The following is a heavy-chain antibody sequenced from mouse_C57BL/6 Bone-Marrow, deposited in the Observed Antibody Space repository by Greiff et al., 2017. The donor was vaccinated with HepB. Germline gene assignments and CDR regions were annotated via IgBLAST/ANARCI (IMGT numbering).Heavy chain of an antibody. CDR1: GFTFSDYG. V-gene: IGHV5-17*01. CDR3: ARRLRRPHYYAMDY. Sequence: EVQGVESGGGLVKPGGSLKLSCAASGFTFSDYGMHWVRQAPEKGLEWVAYISSGSSTIYYADTVKGRFTISRDNAKNTLFLQMTRLRSEDTAMYYCARRLRRPHYYAMDYWGQGTSVTVSS. D-gene: IGHD2-2*01. CDR2: ISSGSSTI. J-gene: IGHJ4*01.